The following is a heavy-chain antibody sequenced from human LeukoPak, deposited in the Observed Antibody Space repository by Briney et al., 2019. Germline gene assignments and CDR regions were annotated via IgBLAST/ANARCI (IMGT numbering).Heavy chain of an antibody. V-gene: IGHV3-48*01. CDR2: ISSSSSTI. Sequence: GGSLRLSCAASGFTFSSYSMNWVRQAPGKGLESVSYISSSSSTIYYADSVKGRFTIPRDNAKNSLYLQMNSLRAEDTAVYYCARDRQLVLDAFDIWGQGTMVTVSS. J-gene: IGHJ3*02. D-gene: IGHD6-13*01. CDR1: GFTFSSYS. CDR3: ARDRQLVLDAFDI.